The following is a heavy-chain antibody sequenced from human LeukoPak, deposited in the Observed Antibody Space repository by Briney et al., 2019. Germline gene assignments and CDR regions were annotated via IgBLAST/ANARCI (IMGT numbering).Heavy chain of an antibody. D-gene: IGHD2-15*01. J-gene: IGHJ4*02. CDR1: GFTFSSYA. V-gene: IGHV3-23*01. CDR3: AKDRLVAAIPYYFDY. Sequence: GGSLRLSCAASGFTFSSYAMSWVGQAPGKGLEWVSAISGSGGSTYYADSVKGRFTISRDNSKNTLYLQMNSLRAEDTAVYYCAKDRLVAAIPYYFDYWGQGTLVTVSS. CDR2: ISGSGGST.